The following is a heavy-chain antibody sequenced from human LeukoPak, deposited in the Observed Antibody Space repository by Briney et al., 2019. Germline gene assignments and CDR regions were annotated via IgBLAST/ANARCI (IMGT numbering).Heavy chain of an antibody. V-gene: IGHV3-9*01. Sequence: GGSLRLSCAASGFTFDDYAMHWVRQAPGKGLEWVSGISWSSGSIGYADSVKGRFTISRDNAKNSLYLQMNSLRAEDTALYYCAKAPYGSGSYITAFDIWGQGTMVTVSS. CDR3: AKAPYGSGSYITAFDI. CDR2: ISWSSGSI. CDR1: GFTFDDYA. D-gene: IGHD3-10*01. J-gene: IGHJ3*02.